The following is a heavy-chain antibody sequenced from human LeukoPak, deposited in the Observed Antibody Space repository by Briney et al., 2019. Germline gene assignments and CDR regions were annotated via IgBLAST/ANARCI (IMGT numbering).Heavy chain of an antibody. D-gene: IGHD2-21*02. CDR1: GYSFSNYW. V-gene: IGHV5-51*01. Sequence: GESLKISCEGSGYSFSNYWIGWVRQMPGKGLEWMGIIYPGDYETRYSPSFQGLVTVSVDKSISTAYLQWSSLKASDAAMYYCAIPPGYCGNDCSFDHWGQGTLVTVSS. J-gene: IGHJ4*02. CDR2: IYPGDYET. CDR3: AIPPGYCGNDCSFDH.